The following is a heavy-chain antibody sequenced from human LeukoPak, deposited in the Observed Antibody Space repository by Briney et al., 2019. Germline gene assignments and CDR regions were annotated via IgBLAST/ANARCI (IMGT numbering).Heavy chain of an antibody. CDR1: GFTFSSYG. CDR3: AKDQGWMDV. CDR2: IWYDGSDK. Sequence: PGGSLRLSCAASGFTFSSYGMYWVRQAPGKGLEWVAFIWYDGSDKYYADSVKGRFTISRDNSKNTLYLQMNSPTAEDTAVYYCAKDQGWMDVWGKGATVTVSS. V-gene: IGHV3-30*02. J-gene: IGHJ6*04. D-gene: IGHD2-15*01.